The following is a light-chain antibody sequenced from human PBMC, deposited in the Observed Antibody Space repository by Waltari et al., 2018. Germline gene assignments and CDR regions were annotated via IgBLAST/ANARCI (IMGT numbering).Light chain of an antibody. CDR2: WAS. CDR3: QQYYSPPLT. Sequence: DIVMTQSPDSLAVSLGERATINCKASQTILSSSNNKNALAWYQQKSGHPPKLLIYWASTRTSGVPDRFSGRGSETDFTLTISRLQADDVAVYYCQQYYSPPLTFGGGTKVEIK. CDR1: QTILSSSNNKNA. V-gene: IGKV4-1*01. J-gene: IGKJ4*01.